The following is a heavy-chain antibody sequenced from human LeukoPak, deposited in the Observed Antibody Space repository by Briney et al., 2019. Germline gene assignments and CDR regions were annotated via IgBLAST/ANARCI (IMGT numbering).Heavy chain of an antibody. CDR3: ARDGMDSYDSSGYYPIDY. J-gene: IGHJ4*02. CDR2: INPNSGGT. Sequence: SVKVSCKASRYTFTGYYMHWVRQAPGQGLEWTGWINPNSGGTNYAQKFQGRVTMTRDTSISTAYMELSRRRSDDRAVYYCARDGMDSYDSSGYYPIDYWGQGTLVTVSS. CDR1: RYTFTGYY. V-gene: IGHV1-2*02. D-gene: IGHD3-22*01.